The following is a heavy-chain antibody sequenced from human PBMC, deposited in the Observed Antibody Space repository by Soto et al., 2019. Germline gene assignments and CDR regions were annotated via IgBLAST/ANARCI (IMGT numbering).Heavy chain of an antibody. D-gene: IGHD6-19*01. J-gene: IGHJ6*02. CDR1: GGAFSSDA. V-gene: IGHV1-69*06. Sequence: SSVKGSCKGVGGAFSSDAISWVRQAPGQGLEWMGGIIPIFGTANYAQKFQGRVTITADKSTSTAYMELSSLRSEDTAVYYCARVTGSSGWYVVNGMDVWGQGTTVTVPS. CDR3: ARVTGSSGWYVVNGMDV. CDR2: IIPIFGTA.